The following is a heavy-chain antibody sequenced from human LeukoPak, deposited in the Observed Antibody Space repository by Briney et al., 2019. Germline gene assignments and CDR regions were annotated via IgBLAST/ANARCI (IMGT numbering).Heavy chain of an antibody. D-gene: IGHD5-12*01. CDR2: MNPNSGNT. J-gene: IGHJ4*02. CDR1: GYTFTSHD. Sequence: ASVKVSCKLSGYTFTSHDINWVRQATGQGLEWMGWMNPNSGNTGYAQQFQGRVTMTRNVAISTAYMELSSLRSEDTAVYFCAVTRRYSGYDFRFNYWGQGTLVTVSS. V-gene: IGHV1-8*01. CDR3: AVTRRYSGYDFRFNY.